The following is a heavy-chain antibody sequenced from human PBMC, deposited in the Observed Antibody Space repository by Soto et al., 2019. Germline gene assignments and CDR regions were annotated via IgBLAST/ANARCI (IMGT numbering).Heavy chain of an antibody. J-gene: IGHJ4*02. CDR1: GFTFSSYE. V-gene: IGHV3-48*03. CDR2: ITTSGSTI. CDR3: ARGNSPVNVY. Sequence: PGGSLRPSCAASGFTFSSYEMNWVRQAPGKGLEWVSYITTSGSTIYYADSVKGRFTISRDNAKNLLYLQMNSLRAEDTAVYYCARGNSPVNVYWGQGTLVTVSS. D-gene: IGHD3-16*02.